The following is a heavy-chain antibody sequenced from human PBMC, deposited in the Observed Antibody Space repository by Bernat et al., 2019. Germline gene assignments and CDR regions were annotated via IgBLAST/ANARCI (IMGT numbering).Heavy chain of an antibody. J-gene: IGHJ4*02. CDR2: ISGSGGST. Sequence: EVQLLESGGGLVQPGGSLRLSCAASGFTFSSYAMSWVRQAPGKGLELVSAISGSGGSTYYADSVKGRFTITRDNSKDTLYLQMNSLRAEDTAVYYCAKSGTSWSCYYYFDYWGQGTLVTVSS. CDR1: GFTFSSYA. D-gene: IGHD3-3*01. V-gene: IGHV3-23*01. CDR3: AKSGTSWSCYYYFDY.